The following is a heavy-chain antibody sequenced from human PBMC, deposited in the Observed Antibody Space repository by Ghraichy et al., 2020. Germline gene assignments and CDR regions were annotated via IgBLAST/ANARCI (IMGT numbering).Heavy chain of an antibody. CDR2: IYYSGST. CDR3: ARLHYGSGSLDY. Sequence: SETLSLTCTVSGGSISSYYWSWIWQPPGKGLEWIGYIYYSGSTNYNPSLKSRVTISVDTSKNQFSLKLSSVTAADTAVYYCARLHYGSGSLDYWGQGTLVTVSS. J-gene: IGHJ4*02. V-gene: IGHV4-59*08. CDR1: GGSISSYY. D-gene: IGHD3-10*01.